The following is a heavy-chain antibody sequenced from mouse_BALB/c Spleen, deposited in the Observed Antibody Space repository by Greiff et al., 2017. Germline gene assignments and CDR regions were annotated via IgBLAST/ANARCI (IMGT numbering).Heavy chain of an antibody. Sequence: EVMLVESGGGLVQPGGSLRLSCATSGFTFTDYYMSWVRQPPGKALEWLGFIRNKANGYTTEYSASVKGRFTISRDNSQSILYLQMNTLRAEDSATYYCARGGPYRYDREYAMDYWGQGTSVTVSS. CDR2: IRNKANGYTT. V-gene: IGHV7-3*02. D-gene: IGHD2-14*01. CDR3: ARGGPYRYDREYAMDY. J-gene: IGHJ4*01. CDR1: GFTFTDYY.